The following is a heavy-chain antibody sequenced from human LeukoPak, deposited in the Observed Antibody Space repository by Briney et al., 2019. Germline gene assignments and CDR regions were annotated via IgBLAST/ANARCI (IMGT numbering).Heavy chain of an antibody. D-gene: IGHD5-24*01. Sequence: GESLKISCKGSGYSFTSYWIGWVRQMLGKGLVWMGIIYPGDSDTRYSPSFQGQVTISADKSISTAYLQWSSLKASDTAMYYCARSIRDGYNSPSYYFDYWGQGTLVTVSS. CDR2: IYPGDSDT. CDR1: GYSFTSYW. CDR3: ARSIRDGYNSPSYYFDY. V-gene: IGHV5-51*01. J-gene: IGHJ4*02.